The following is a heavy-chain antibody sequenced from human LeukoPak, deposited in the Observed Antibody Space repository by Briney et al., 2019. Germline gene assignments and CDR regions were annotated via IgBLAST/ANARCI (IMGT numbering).Heavy chain of an antibody. CDR2: INHSGST. CDR1: GGSFSGYY. D-gene: IGHD5-12*01. Sequence: PSETLSLTCAVYGGSFSGYYWSWIRQPPGNGLEWIGEINHSGSTNYHPSLKSRVTISVDTSKNQFSLKLSSVTAADTAVYYCARGRVATFGYWGQGTLVTVSS. V-gene: IGHV4-34*01. J-gene: IGHJ4*02. CDR3: ARGRVATFGY.